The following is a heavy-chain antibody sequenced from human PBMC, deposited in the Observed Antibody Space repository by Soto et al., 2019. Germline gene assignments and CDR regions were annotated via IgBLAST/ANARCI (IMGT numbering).Heavy chain of an antibody. V-gene: IGHV1-18*01. J-gene: IGHJ5*02. CDR1: GYTFTNYG. CDR3: ARGVGSGTYYNQYNWFDP. Sequence: QVQLVQSGAEVKKPGASVKVSCKASGYTFTNYGISWVRQAPGQGLERMGWINTYNGNTNHAQKLQGRVTMTTDTSTSPAYMELRSLRSDDTAVYYCARGVGSGTYYNQYNWFDPWGHGTLVTVSS. CDR2: INTYNGNT. D-gene: IGHD3-10*01.